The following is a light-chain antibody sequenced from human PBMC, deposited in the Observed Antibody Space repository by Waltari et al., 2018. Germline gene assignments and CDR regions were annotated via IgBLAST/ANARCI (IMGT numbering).Light chain of an antibody. Sequence: EIVLTQSPATLSLSPGERATLSCRASQSVSIYLAWYQQKPGQAPRLLIYEASKRATGIPARFSGSGSGTDFTLTITSLEPEDFAVYYCQQRSNWWTFGQGTKVEIK. CDR3: QQRSNWWT. CDR2: EAS. V-gene: IGKV3-11*01. J-gene: IGKJ1*01. CDR1: QSVSIY.